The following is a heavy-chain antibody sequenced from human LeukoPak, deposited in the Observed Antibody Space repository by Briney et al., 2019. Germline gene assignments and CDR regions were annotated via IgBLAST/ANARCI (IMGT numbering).Heavy chain of an antibody. D-gene: IGHD4/OR15-4a*01. CDR1: GFTFSFYS. CDR2: ISSGSSYI. Sequence: GGSLRLSCAASGFTFSFYSMNWVRQAPGKGLEWVSSISSGSSYIYYADSVKGRFTISRDNAKNSLYLQMNSLRAEETAVYYCAREEMDYGYYDYWGQGTLVTVSS. J-gene: IGHJ4*02. CDR3: AREEMDYGYYDY. V-gene: IGHV3-21*01.